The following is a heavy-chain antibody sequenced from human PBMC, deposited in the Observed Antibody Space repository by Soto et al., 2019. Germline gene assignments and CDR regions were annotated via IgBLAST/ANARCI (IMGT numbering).Heavy chain of an antibody. V-gene: IGHV3-23*01. CDR2: ITGTGYRT. CDR1: GFSFSSYG. Sequence: GGSLRLSGADSGFSFSSYGMSWVRQSPGKVREGCAAITGTGYRTYYAGAVTGRFTISRDNSKKTHNRQMTSLRAEATALHDCATVYGYFEYWGQGTTVTVSS. J-gene: IGHJ4*02. D-gene: IGHD4-17*01. CDR3: ATVYGYFEY.